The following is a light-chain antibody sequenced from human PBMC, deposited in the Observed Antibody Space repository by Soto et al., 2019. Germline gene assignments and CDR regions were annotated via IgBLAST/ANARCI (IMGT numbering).Light chain of an antibody. CDR1: QSVSTN. Sequence: EIVVTQFPATLSESPGDRVTLSCRASQSVSTNLAWYQQRPGEAPRLLIFDASARAVDIPGRFSGSGSGTEFTLTISSLQPEDFAVYFCHSYDKWPPGAFGQGTKVDIK. CDR2: DAS. CDR3: HSYDKWPPGA. V-gene: IGKV3D-15*01. J-gene: IGKJ1*01.